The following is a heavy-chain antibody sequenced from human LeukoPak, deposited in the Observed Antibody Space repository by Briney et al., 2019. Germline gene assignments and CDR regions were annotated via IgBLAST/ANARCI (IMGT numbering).Heavy chain of an antibody. CDR2: ISSSGSYI. Sequence: GGSLRVSCAASGFTFTSYSMNWVRQAPGKGLEWVSYISSSGSYIDYADSVKGRFTISRDNAKNSLFLQMNSLRAEDTAVYYCARSLVADVAFDIWGQGTMVTVSS. CDR1: GFTFTSYS. V-gene: IGHV3-21*01. CDR3: ARSLVADVAFDI. J-gene: IGHJ3*02.